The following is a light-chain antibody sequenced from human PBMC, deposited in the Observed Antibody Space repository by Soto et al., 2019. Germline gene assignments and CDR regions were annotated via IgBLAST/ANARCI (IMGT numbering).Light chain of an antibody. Sequence: QSVLTQPASVSGSPGQSITISCTGTSSDVGAYNYVSWFQQHPGKAPTLIISEVSNRPSGVPDRFSGSKSGTSASLAISGLQSEDEADYYCATWDDSLNVYVFGTGTKVTVL. CDR1: SSDVGAYNY. J-gene: IGLJ1*01. CDR3: ATWDDSLNVYV. CDR2: EVS. V-gene: IGLV2-14*01.